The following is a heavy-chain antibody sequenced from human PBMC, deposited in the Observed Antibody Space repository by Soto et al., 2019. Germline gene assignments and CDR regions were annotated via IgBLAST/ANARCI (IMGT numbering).Heavy chain of an antibody. D-gene: IGHD6-13*01. CDR2: IYYSGGT. CDR3: ARESRSWYGSIWDY. Sequence: LETLSLTCTVSGGSISSYYWSWIRQPPGKGLEWIGYIYYSGGTNYNPSLKSRVTISVDTSKNQFSLKLSSVTAADTAVYYCARESRSWYGSIWDYWGQGTLVTVSS. V-gene: IGHV4-59*12. J-gene: IGHJ4*02. CDR1: GGSISSYY.